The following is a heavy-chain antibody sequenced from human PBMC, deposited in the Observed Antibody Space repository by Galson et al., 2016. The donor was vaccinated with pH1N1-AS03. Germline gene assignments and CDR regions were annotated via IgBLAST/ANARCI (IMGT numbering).Heavy chain of an antibody. D-gene: IGHD3-10*02. CDR2: ISYGESKK. V-gene: IGHV3-30*03. J-gene: IGHJ4*02. CDR3: ARSQSFYVDYFDN. Sequence: SLRLSCAASGFTFRSYGMHWVRQTPGKGLQWVAVISYGESKKLYADSVRGRSTISRDNSKNTLYLQMNSLRPEDTAVYFCARSQSFYVDYFDNWGQGTLVTVSS. CDR1: GFTFRSYG.